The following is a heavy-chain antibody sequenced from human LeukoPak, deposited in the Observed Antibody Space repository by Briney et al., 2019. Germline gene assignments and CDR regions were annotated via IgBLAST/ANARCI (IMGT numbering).Heavy chain of an antibody. Sequence: SETLSPTCTVSGASLSDYYWSWIRQPPGKALEWIGFIHSSGSANSNPSHTSRVTISIDTSKNQFSLNLRSLTAADTAVYFCASGAADGYNFGFDYWGQGTLAAVSS. V-gene: IGHV4-59*12. CDR2: IHSSGSA. CDR1: GASLSDYY. CDR3: ASGAADGYNFGFDY. J-gene: IGHJ4*02. D-gene: IGHD5-24*01.